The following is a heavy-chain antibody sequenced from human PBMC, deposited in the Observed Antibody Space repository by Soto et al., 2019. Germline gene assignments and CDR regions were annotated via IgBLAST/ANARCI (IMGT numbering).Heavy chain of an antibody. J-gene: IGHJ4*02. CDR3: GRDSNFFASGSGVDY. Sequence: EVQLVESGGGLVEPGGSLRLSCAASGFTFSSSSMNWVRQAPGKGLEWVSSSTGSSNYIHYTDSVKGRFTVSRDNDKNSLFLQMNNLRAEDTAVYYCGRDSNFFASGSGVDYWGQGSLVTVTS. CDR1: GFTFSSSS. V-gene: IGHV3-21*01. CDR2: STGSSNYI. D-gene: IGHD3-10*01.